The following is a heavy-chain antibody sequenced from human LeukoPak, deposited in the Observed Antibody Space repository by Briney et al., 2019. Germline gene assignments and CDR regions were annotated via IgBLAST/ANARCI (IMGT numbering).Heavy chain of an antibody. D-gene: IGHD3-22*01. V-gene: IGHV7-4-1*02. Sequence: ASVKVSCKASGYTFTSYAMNWVRQVPGQGLEWMGWINTNTGNPTYAQGFTGRFVFSLDTSVSTAYLQISSLKAEDTAVYYCARVREYYYDSSGSYFDYWGQGTLVTVSS. CDR2: INTNTGNP. CDR1: GYTFTSYA. CDR3: ARVREYYYDSSGSYFDY. J-gene: IGHJ4*02.